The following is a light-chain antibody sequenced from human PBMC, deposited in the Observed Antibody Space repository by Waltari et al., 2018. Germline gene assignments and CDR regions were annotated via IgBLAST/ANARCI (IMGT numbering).Light chain of an antibody. CDR2: LGS. CDR3: MQVLRTVWT. J-gene: IGKJ1*01. V-gene: IGKV2-28*01. CDR1: QSLLHNNGYNY. Sequence: EIVVTQSPLSLPVTPGEPASISCRSNQSLLHNNGYNYLDWLLQKPGQPPQLLIYLGSNRASGVPDRFRVIGSGTDFTLQISRVEAVDVGFYYCMQVLRTVWTFGQGTKVEIK.